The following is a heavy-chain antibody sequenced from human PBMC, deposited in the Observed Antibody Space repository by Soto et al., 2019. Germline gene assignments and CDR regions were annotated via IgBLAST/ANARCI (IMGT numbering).Heavy chain of an antibody. V-gene: IGHV1-69*06. CDR3: ARDRGIVVVPAAPPYYGMDV. D-gene: IGHD2-2*01. CDR1: GGTFSSYA. CDR2: LIPIFGTA. Sequence: QVQLVPSGAEVKKPGSSVKVSCTASGGTFSSYAISWVRQAPGQGLEWMGGLIPIFGTANYAQKFQGRVTITADKSTSTAYMELSSLRSEDTAVYYCARDRGIVVVPAAPPYYGMDVGGQGTTVTVSS. J-gene: IGHJ6*02.